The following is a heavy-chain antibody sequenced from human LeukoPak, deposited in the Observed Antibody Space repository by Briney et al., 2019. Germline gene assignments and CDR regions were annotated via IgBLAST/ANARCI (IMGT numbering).Heavy chain of an antibody. D-gene: IGHD6-19*01. CDR2: IYQSGST. J-gene: IGHJ3*02. CDR3: ARDHQWLARRRAFDI. Sequence: SETLSLTCAVSGGSFSGYCWTWIRQSPGKGLEWIGEIYQSGSTNYNPSLKSRVTISVDTSQNQFSLKLSSVTAADTAVYYCARDHQWLARRRAFDIWGQGTMVTVSS. CDR1: GGSFSGYC. V-gene: IGHV4-34*01.